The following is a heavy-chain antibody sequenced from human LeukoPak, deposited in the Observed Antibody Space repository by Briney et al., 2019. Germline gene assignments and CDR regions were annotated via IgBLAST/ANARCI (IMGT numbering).Heavy chain of an antibody. CDR2: IYYSGST. CDR1: GGSISSGDYY. V-gene: IGHV4-30-4*08. Sequence: SETLSLTCTVSGGSISSGDYYWSWIRQPPGKGLEWVGYIYYSGSTYYNPSLKSRVTISVDTSKNQFSLKLSSVTAADTAVYYCARDRGMYKAFDIWGQGTMVTVSS. D-gene: IGHD1-14*01. J-gene: IGHJ3*02. CDR3: ARDRGMYKAFDI.